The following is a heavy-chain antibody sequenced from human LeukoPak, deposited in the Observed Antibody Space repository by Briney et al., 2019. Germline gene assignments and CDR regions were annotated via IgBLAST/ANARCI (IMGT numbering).Heavy chain of an antibody. CDR3: ARRIAACPERAHFDY. J-gene: IGHJ4*02. D-gene: IGHD6-6*01. V-gene: IGHV5-51*01. CDR1: GYSFTSYW. CDR2: IYPGDSDT. Sequence: GESLKISCKGSGYSFTSYWIGWVRQMPGKGLEWMGIIYPGDSDTRYSPSFQGQVTISADKSISTAYLQWSSLKASDTAMYYCARRIAACPERAHFDYWGQGTLVTVSS.